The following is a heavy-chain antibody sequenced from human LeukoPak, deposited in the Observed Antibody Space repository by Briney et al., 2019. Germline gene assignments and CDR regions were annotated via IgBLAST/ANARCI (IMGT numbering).Heavy chain of an antibody. CDR1: GGSISSSSYY. CDR2: IFYTGST. D-gene: IGHD5-24*01. J-gene: IGHJ3*01. CDR3: ARLNQRAFDF. V-gene: IGHV4-39*01. Sequence: PSETLSLTCIVSGGSISSSSYYWVWIRQPPGEGLKWIGNIFYTGSTYYSPSLKSRLTVSVDTSKNQISLRLTSVTAADTAVYYCARLNQRAFDFWGQGTMVTVSS.